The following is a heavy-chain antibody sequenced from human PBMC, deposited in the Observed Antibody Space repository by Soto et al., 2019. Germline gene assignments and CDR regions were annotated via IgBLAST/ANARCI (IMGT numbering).Heavy chain of an antibody. CDR2: IIPIIGTA. J-gene: IGHJ4*02. D-gene: IGHD5-12*01. CDR3: ARGGVDVVATSAFDY. Sequence: QVQLVQSGAGVKKPGSSVKVSCKASGGTFNNYAISWVRQAPGQGLEWMGGIIPIIGTADYAHKFQGRLAISADESTGTTFMELSSLRSEDTALYYCARGGVDVVATSAFDYWGQGTLVTVSS. V-gene: IGHV1-69*01. CDR1: GGTFNNYA.